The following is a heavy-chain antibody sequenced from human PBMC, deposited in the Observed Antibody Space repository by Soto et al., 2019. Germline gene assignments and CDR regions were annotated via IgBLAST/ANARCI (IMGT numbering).Heavy chain of an antibody. V-gene: IGHV4-34*01. D-gene: IGHD5-18*01. J-gene: IGHJ6*02. CDR3: ARGNRYSYGPGWYYYYYGMDV. Sequence: SETLSLTXAVYGGSFSGYYWSWIRQPPGKGLEWIGEINHSGSTNYNPSLKSRVTISVDTSKNQFSLKLSSVTAADTAVYYCARGNRYSYGPGWYYYYYGMDVWGQGTTVTVSS. CDR1: GGSFSGYY. CDR2: INHSGST.